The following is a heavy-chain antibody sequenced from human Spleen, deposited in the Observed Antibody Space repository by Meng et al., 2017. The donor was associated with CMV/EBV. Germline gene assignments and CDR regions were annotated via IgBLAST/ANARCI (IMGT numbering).Heavy chain of an antibody. D-gene: IGHD1-26*01. J-gene: IGHJ4*02. CDR2: IGTAGDT. CDR3: ARDPGGYSGSSTGYY. Sequence: GESLKISCAASGFTFSSNDMHWVRQTTGKGLEWVSAIGTAGDTYYPGSVKGRFTISRENAKNSFYLQMNSLRAGDTAVYYCARDPGGYSGSSTGYYWGQGTLVTVSS. V-gene: IGHV3-13*01. CDR1: GFTFSSND.